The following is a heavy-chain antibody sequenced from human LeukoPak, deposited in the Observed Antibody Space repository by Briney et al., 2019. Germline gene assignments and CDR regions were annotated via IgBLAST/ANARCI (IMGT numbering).Heavy chain of an antibody. J-gene: IGHJ4*02. Sequence: ASVKVSCKASGGTFSSYAISWVRQAPGQGLEWMGGIIPIFGTANYAQKFQGRVTITADESTSTAYMELRSLRSDDTAVYYCARLRGYYDSSGYQYLGDYWGQGTLVTVSS. CDR2: IIPIFGTA. CDR1: GGTFSSYA. D-gene: IGHD3-22*01. CDR3: ARLRGYYDSSGYQYLGDY. V-gene: IGHV1-69*13.